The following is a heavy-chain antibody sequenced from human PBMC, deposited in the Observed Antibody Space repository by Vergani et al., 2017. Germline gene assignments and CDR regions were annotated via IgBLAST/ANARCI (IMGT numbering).Heavy chain of an antibody. D-gene: IGHD6-13*01. CDR1: GVSVTDYN. Sequence: QAQLQESGPGLVKPSETRSLTCHVFGVSVTDYNCNWIRQAPGKGLEWIGSLSTTGGATHASHNPSLKSRVSISVDTSESQFSLRLTSVTAADSAIYYCAGDTHSWQRADRWGQGLLVSVSS. CDR3: AGDTHSWQRADR. V-gene: IGHV4-59*02. J-gene: IGHJ5*02. CDR2: LSTTGGA.